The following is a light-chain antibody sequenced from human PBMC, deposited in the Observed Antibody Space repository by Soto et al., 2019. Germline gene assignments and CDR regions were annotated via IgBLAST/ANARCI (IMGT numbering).Light chain of an antibody. V-gene: IGKV1-27*01. CDR2: AAS. CDR3: QKYNSVPRD. Sequence: DIQMTQSPSFLSASVGDRVTITCRVSQGISNYLAWYQQKPGKVPRLLIYAASTLQSGVPSRFSGSGSGTDFTLTISSLQPEDVATYYCQKYNSVPRDFGPGTKVDIK. CDR1: QGISNY. J-gene: IGKJ3*01.